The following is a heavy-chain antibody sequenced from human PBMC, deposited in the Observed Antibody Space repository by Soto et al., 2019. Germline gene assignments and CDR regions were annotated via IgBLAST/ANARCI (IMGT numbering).Heavy chain of an antibody. V-gene: IGHV3-33*01. Sequence: RVSCAASGFTFSSYGMHWVRQAPGKGLEWVAVIWYDGSNKYYAVSVKGRFTISRDNSKNTLYLQMNSLRAEDTAVYYCAREYSSSRLFGPWGQGTLVTVSS. CDR3: AREYSSSRLFGP. D-gene: IGHD6-6*01. J-gene: IGHJ5*02. CDR2: IWYDGSNK. CDR1: GFTFSSYG.